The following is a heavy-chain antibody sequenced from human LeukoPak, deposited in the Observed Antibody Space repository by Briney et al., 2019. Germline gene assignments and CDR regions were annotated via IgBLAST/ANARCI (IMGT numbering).Heavy chain of an antibody. J-gene: IGHJ4*02. CDR3: ARDPSDDYFDY. Sequence: GGSLRLSCAASGFTVSSNYISWVRQAPGKGLEWVSVIYSGGGTNYADSVKGRFTISRDNAKKSLYLQMNSLRAEDTAVYYCARDPSDDYFDYWGQGTLVTVSS. D-gene: IGHD2-2*01. CDR1: GFTVSSNY. V-gene: IGHV3-53*01. CDR2: IYSGGGT.